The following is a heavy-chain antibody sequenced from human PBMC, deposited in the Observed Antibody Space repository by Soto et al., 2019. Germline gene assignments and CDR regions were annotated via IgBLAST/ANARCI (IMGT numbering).Heavy chain of an antibody. CDR3: ARRVVAAIPLWFDP. CDR2: ISGSGGST. CDR1: GFTFSSYA. D-gene: IGHD2-15*01. V-gene: IGHV3-23*01. Sequence: EVQLLESGGGLVQPGGSLRLSCAASGFTFSSYAMSWVRQAPGKGLEWVSAISGSGGSTYYADSVMGRFTISRDNSKNSLYLQMNSLRAEDTAVYYCARRVVAAIPLWFDPWGQGTLVTVSS. J-gene: IGHJ5*02.